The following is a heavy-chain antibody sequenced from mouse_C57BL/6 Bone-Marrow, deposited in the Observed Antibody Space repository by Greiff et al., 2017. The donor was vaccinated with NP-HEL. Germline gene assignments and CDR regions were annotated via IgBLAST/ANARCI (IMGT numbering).Heavy chain of an antibody. CDR1: GYTFTDYY. J-gene: IGHJ4*01. V-gene: IGHV1-26*01. CDR3: ARCATTNYAMDY. Sequence: EVQLQQSGPELVKPGASVKISCKASGYTFTDYYMNWVKQSHGKSLEWIGDINPNYGGTSYNQKFKGKATLTVDKSSSTAYMELRSLTSEDSAVYYCARCATTNYAMDYWGQGTSVTVSS. D-gene: IGHD1-1*01. CDR2: INPNYGGT.